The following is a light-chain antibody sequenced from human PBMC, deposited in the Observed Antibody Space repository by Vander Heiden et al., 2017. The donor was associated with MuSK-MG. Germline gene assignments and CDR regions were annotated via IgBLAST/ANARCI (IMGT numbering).Light chain of an antibody. CDR3: QQYGGSPRT. CDR2: ATS. J-gene: IGKJ2*01. V-gene: IGKV3-20*01. CDR1: QSILSDY. Sequence: EIVFTQSPGALSLSPGERATLSCRASQSILSDYLAWYQQRPGQAPRLLIYATSIRATGIPDRFSGSGSETDFTLTIIRLEPEDFAVYFCQQYGGSPRTFGQGTKLEMK.